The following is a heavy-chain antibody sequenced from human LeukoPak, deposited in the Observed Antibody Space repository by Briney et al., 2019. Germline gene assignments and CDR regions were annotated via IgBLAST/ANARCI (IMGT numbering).Heavy chain of an antibody. CDR2: INPNSGGT. V-gene: IGHV1-2*02. J-gene: IGHJ5*02. CDR3: ARVLRFGGTKNWFDP. CDR1: GNTFTGYY. D-gene: IGHD3-3*01. Sequence: ASVKVSCKASGNTFTGYYMHWVRQAPGQGLEWMGWINPNSGGTNYAQKFQGRVTMTRDTSISTAYMELSRLRSDDTAVYYCARVLRFGGTKNWFDPWGQGTLVTVSS.